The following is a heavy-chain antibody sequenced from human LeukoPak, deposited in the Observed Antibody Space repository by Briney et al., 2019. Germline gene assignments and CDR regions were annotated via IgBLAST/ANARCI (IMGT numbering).Heavy chain of an antibody. V-gene: IGHV3-66*01. Sequence: PGGSLRLSCAASGFSVSGSYMSWVRQPPGKGLEWVSTIYSGDGTYYADSVKGRFAISRDGSENTLNLHMNSLRAEDTAVYYCARDRGYAYGLYDAFDVWGQGTMVTVSS. CDR2: IYSGDGT. CDR1: GFSVSGSY. D-gene: IGHD5-18*01. J-gene: IGHJ3*01. CDR3: ARDRGYAYGLYDAFDV.